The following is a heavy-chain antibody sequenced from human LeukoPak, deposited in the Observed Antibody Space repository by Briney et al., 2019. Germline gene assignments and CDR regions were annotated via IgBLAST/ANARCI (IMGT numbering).Heavy chain of an antibody. CDR3: ASKDSSGWYEEA. V-gene: IGHV1-46*01. Sequence: GASVKVSCKASGYTFTTYYMHWVRQAPGQGLERMGVINPSGGSTSYAQKFQGRITMTRDTSTSTVYVELSSLRSEDSAVYYCASKDSSGWYEEAWGQGTQVTVSS. CDR1: GYTFTTYY. D-gene: IGHD6-19*01. CDR2: INPSGGST. J-gene: IGHJ5*02.